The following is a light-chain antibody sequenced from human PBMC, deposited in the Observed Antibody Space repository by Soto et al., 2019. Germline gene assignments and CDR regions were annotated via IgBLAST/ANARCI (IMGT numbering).Light chain of an antibody. V-gene: IGKV1D-12*01. Sequence: DVQMTQSPSSVSASVGDRVTITCRASQDISRWLAWYQQKPGQAPKFLIYATSNLQSGDPSRFSGSGSGTDFALTISSLQPEDFATYDGQEGNNCPVNFGKGTRLEMK. CDR1: QDISRW. CDR2: ATS. J-gene: IGKJ5*01. CDR3: QEGNNCPVN.